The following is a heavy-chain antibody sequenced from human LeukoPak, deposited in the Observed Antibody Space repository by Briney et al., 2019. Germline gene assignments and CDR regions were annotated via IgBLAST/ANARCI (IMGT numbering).Heavy chain of an antibody. CDR1: GGSISSNY. CDR3: ARREAAALDY. D-gene: IGHD6-13*01. J-gene: IGHJ4*02. V-gene: IGHV4-59*05. CDR2: IYYSGST. Sequence: SETLSLTCTVSGGSISSNYWSWIRQPPGKGLEWIGSIYYSGSTYYNPSLKSRVTISVDTSKNQFSLKLSSVTAADTAVYYCARREAAALDYWGQGTLVTVSS.